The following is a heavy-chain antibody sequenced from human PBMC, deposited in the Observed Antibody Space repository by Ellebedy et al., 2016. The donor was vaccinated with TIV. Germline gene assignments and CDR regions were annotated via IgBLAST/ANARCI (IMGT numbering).Heavy chain of an antibody. D-gene: IGHD7-27*01. CDR2: IWYDGSIK. J-gene: IGHJ4*02. Sequence: GESLKISCAASGLTFSRYGMHWIRQAPETGLEWVAVIWYDGSIKYLADSVKGRFTISRDNFNNTLYLQMNSLRAEDTAVYWCASWDFDYWGQGTLVTVSS. V-gene: IGHV3-33*01. CDR3: ASWDFDY. CDR1: GLTFSRYG.